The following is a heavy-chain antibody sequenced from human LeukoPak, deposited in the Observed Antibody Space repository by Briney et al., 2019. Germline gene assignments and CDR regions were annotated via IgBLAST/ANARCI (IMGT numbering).Heavy chain of an antibody. CDR2: INNSGSS. CDR3: ARVSAGYDPDAFDI. V-gene: IGHV4-34*01. CDR1: SGSLSGHY. J-gene: IGHJ3*02. D-gene: IGHD5-12*01. Sequence: SETLSLTCVVYSGSLSGHYWTWIRQPPGKGLEWIAEINNSGSSNYNPSLKSRVSMSVDTSKNQLSLNLSSVTAADTAVYYCARVSAGYDPDAFDIWGQGTMVTVSS.